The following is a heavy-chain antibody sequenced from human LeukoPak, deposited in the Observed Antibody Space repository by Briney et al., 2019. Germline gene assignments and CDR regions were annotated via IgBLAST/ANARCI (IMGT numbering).Heavy chain of an antibody. D-gene: IGHD4-17*01. CDR1: GFTFSSYG. Sequence: GRSLRLSCAASGFTFSSYGMHWVRQAPGKGLEWVAVISYDGSNKYYADSVKGRFTISRDNSKNTLYLQMNSLRAEDPAVYYCAKDHVSYGDYVDAFDIWGQGTMVTVSS. J-gene: IGHJ3*02. CDR2: ISYDGSNK. V-gene: IGHV3-30*18. CDR3: AKDHVSYGDYVDAFDI.